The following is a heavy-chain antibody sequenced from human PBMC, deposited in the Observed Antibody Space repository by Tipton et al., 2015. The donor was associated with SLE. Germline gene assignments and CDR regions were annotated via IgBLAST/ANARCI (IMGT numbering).Heavy chain of an antibody. CDR3: ARDGPSGSYGGFYS. CDR1: GFTFNDYW. CDR2: IYSGGST. D-gene: IGHD1-26*01. J-gene: IGHJ4*02. Sequence: SLRLSCAASGFTFNDYWMSWVRQAPGKGLEWVSVIYSGGSTYYADSVKGRFTISRDNSKNTLYLQMNSLRAEDTAVYYCARDGPSGSYGGFYSWGQGTLVTVSA. V-gene: IGHV3-66*01.